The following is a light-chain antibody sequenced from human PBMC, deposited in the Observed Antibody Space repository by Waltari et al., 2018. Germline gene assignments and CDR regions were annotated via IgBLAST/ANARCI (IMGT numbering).Light chain of an antibody. V-gene: IGKV2-29*02. CDR1: QSLLHSNGNTY. Sequence: DIVMTQTPLSLPMTPGEPASISCRSSQSLLHSNGNTYLYWYLQKPGQPPRLLIYRVSNRFSGVPDRFSGSGSGTDFTLKISRVEAEDVGVYYCMQALQTPWTFGQGTKVEIK. CDR2: RVS. CDR3: MQALQTPWT. J-gene: IGKJ1*01.